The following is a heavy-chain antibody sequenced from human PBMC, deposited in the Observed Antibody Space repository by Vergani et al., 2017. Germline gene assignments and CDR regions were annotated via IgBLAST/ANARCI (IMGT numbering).Heavy chain of an antibody. J-gene: IGHJ1*01. Sequence: QVQLQESGPGLVKPSDTLSLTCAVSGYSIRRRNWWGWIRQPPGKGLEWIGYIYYSGSTYYNPSLKSRVTMSVDTSKNQFSLNLTSVTAADTAGYYCTRHGRSGWAGYFQHWGQGTLVTASS. CDR2: IYYSGST. CDR1: GYSIRRRNW. CDR3: TRHGRSGWAGYFQH. D-gene: IGHD6-19*01. V-gene: IGHV4-28*01.